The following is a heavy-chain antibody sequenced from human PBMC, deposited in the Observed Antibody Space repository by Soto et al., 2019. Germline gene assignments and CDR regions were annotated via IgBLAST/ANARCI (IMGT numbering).Heavy chain of an antibody. CDR2: IYYSGST. CDR3: ARLEGLATISYYFDF. CDR1: GSSISSSSYY. D-gene: IGHD3-9*01. Sequence: PSETLSLTCTRSGSSISSSSYYWGWIRQPPGKGLEWIGSIYYSGSTYYNLSLKSRVTISIDKSKNQFSLKLSSLTAADTAVYYCARLEGLATISYYFDFWGQGTLVTLSS. J-gene: IGHJ4*02. V-gene: IGHV4-39*01.